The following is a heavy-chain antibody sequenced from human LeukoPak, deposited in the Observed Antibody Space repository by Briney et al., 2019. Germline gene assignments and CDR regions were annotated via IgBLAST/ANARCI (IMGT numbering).Heavy chain of an antibody. V-gene: IGHV3-15*01. CDR1: GFTFSNAW. Sequence: GGSLRLSCAASGFTFSNAWMSWVRQAPGKGLEWVGRIKSKTDGGTTDYAAPVKGRFTISRDDSKNTLYLQMNSLKTEDTAVYYCTTDVTMIVVAELDYWGQGTLVTVSS. J-gene: IGHJ4*02. CDR2: IKSKTDGGTT. D-gene: IGHD3-22*01. CDR3: TTDVTMIVVAELDY.